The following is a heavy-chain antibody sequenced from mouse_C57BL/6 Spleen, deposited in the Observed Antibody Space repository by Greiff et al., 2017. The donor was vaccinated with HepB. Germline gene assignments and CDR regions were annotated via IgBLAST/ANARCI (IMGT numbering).Heavy chain of an antibody. V-gene: IGHV1-64*01. J-gene: IGHJ1*03. CDR1: GYTFTSYW. CDR2: IHPNSGST. Sequence: VQLQQPGAELVKPGASVKLSCKASGYTFTSYWMHWVKQRPGQGLEWIGMIHPNSGSTNYNEKFKSKATLTVDKSSSTAYMQLSSLTSEDSAVYYCASASNWDGYFDVWGTGTTVTVSS. D-gene: IGHD4-1*01. CDR3: ASASNWDGYFDV.